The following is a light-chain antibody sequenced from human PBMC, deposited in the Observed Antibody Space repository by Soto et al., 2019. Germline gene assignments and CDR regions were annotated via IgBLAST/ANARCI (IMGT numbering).Light chain of an antibody. CDR1: SSDVGGYNY. CDR2: EVS. CDR3: SSYAGSYNLGV. Sequence: QSALTQPPSASGSPGQSVTISCTGTSSDVGGYNYVSWYQQHPDKAPKLMIYEVSKRPSGVPDRFSGSKSGNTASLTVSGLQAEDEAYYYCSSYAGSYNLGVFGTGTKVTVL. V-gene: IGLV2-8*01. J-gene: IGLJ1*01.